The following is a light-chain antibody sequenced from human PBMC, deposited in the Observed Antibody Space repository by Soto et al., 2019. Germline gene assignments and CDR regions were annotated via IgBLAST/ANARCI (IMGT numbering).Light chain of an antibody. V-gene: IGLV2-23*01. CDR3: CSFAGSSTYV. CDR1: SSDVGSSNL. Sequence: QSALTQPASVSGSPGQSINISCTGTSSDVGSSNLVSWYQQHPGKAPKDMIYEGTQRPSGVSNRFSGSKSGNTASLTISGLQAEDEADYYCCSFAGSSTYVFGTGTKLTVL. J-gene: IGLJ1*01. CDR2: EGT.